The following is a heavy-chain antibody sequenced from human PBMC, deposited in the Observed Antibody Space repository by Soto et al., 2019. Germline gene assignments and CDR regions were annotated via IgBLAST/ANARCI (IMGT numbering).Heavy chain of an antibody. Sequence: QVQLVQSGAEVKKPGASVKVSCKASGYNFTDYDMHWVRQAPGQGLEWWGMINPNDDAINNAQKFQGRVSMTRDSPTSTVYMELSSLRSEDTAMYYCARASKYNREGYVPCGIWGQGTLITVSS. CDR2: INPNDDAI. J-gene: IGHJ4*02. V-gene: IGHV1-46*01. CDR3: ARASKYNREGYVPCGI. D-gene: IGHD1-1*01. CDR1: GYNFTDYD.